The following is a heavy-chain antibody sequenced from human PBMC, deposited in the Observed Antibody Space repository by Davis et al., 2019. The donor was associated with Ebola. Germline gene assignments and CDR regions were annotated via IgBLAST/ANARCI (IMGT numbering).Heavy chain of an antibody. V-gene: IGHV4-4*07. Sequence: SETLSLTCSVSGGSINHYYWNWIRQPAGKGLEWIGRIYGTGGTTSNPSLKSRVSMSVDTSQNQVSLRLTSVGAADTAVYYCARDRVADDALDIWGQGTMVTVSS. CDR3: ARDRVADDALDI. D-gene: IGHD2-15*01. CDR2: IYGTGGT. J-gene: IGHJ3*02. CDR1: GGSINHYY.